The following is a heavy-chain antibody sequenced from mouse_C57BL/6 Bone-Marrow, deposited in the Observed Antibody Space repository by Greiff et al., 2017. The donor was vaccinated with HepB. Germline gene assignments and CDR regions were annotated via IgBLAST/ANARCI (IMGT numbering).Heavy chain of an antibody. CDR1: GFTFSDYY. D-gene: IGHD1-1*01. Sequence: DVKLVESEGGLVQPGSSMKLSCTASGFTFSDYYMAWVRQVPEKGLEWVANINYDGSSTYYLDSLKSRFIISRDNAKNILYLQMSSLKSEDTATYYCARDPITTDWYFDVWGTGTTVTVSS. J-gene: IGHJ1*03. CDR2: INYDGSST. V-gene: IGHV5-16*01. CDR3: ARDPITTDWYFDV.